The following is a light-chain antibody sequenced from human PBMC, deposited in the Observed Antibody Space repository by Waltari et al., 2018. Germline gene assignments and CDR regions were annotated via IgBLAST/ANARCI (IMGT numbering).Light chain of an antibody. CDR2: KAS. J-gene: IGKJ4*01. V-gene: IGKV1-5*03. CDR3: QQYANYPLT. Sequence: DIQMTQSPSTLSASVGDRVTITCRASQSISTWLAWYQQKPGKAPKFLINKASTWESGVPSRVSGSGSGTEFTLTISSLQPDDFAIYYCQQYANYPLTFGGGTKVEIK. CDR1: QSISTW.